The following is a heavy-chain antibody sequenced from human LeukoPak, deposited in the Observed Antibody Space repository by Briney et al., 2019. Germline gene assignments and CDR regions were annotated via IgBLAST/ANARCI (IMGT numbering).Heavy chain of an antibody. D-gene: IGHD4-17*01. J-gene: IGHJ3*02. CDR3: ARRGDYTVGVEAFDI. V-gene: IGHV1-8*03. Sequence: ASVKVSCKASGYTFTNYDVTWVRQATGQGLEWMGWMNPNSDNTAFAQRFQGRVTITRNTSISTAYMELSSLRSEDTAVYYCARRGDYTVGVEAFDIWGQGTMVTVSS. CDR1: GYTFTNYD. CDR2: MNPNSDNT.